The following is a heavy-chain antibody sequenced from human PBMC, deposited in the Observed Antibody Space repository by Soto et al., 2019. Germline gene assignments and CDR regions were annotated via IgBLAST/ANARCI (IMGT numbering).Heavy chain of an antibody. CDR1: GGSFSGYY. CDR3: ALRFYCTNGVCYRTDYGMDV. CDR2: INHSGST. J-gene: IGHJ6*02. D-gene: IGHD2-8*01. V-gene: IGHV4-34*01. Sequence: SETLSLTCAVYGGSFSGYYWSWLRQPPGKGLEWIGEINHSGSTNYNPSLKSRVTISVDTSKNQFSLKLSSVTAADTAVYYCALRFYCTNGVCYRTDYGMDVWGQGTTVTVS.